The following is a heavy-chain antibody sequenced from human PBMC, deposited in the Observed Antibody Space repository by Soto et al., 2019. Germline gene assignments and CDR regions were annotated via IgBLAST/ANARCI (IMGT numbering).Heavy chain of an antibody. V-gene: IGHV3-30-3*01. D-gene: IGHD3-10*01. Sequence: PGGSLRLSCAASGFTFSSYAMHWVRQAPGKGLEWVAVISYDGSNKYSADSVKRRFTISRDNSKNTLYLQMNSLRAEDTAVYYCASSPLSSEGSGSSYLPDYWGQRAAVPVS. CDR2: ISYDGSNK. CDR1: GFTFSSYA. J-gene: IGHJ4*02. CDR3: ASSPLSSEGSGSSYLPDY.